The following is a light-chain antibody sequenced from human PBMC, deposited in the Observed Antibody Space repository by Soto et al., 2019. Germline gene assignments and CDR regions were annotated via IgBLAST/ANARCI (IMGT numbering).Light chain of an antibody. J-gene: IGKJ1*01. CDR3: QQYGSSET. CDR1: QSVSSSY. V-gene: IGKV3-20*01. CDR2: GAS. Sequence: EIVLTQSPGTLSLSPRERATLSCSASQSVSSSYLAWYQQKPGQAPRLLIYGASSRATGIPDRFSGSGSGTDFTLTISRMEPEDFAVYYCQQYGSSETFGQGTKVEIK.